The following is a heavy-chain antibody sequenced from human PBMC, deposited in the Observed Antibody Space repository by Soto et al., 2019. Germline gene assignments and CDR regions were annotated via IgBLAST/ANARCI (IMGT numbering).Heavy chain of an antibody. J-gene: IGHJ6*02. CDR1: GGTLSIYA. CDR3: ARGLYCSGGSCYRERPAMDV. V-gene: IGHV1-69*13. Sequence: GASLKVSCKASGGTLSIYAISWVRQAHGQGLEWMGGIIPIFGTANYAQKFQGRVTITADESTSTAYMELSSLRSEDTAVYYCARGLYCSGGSCYRERPAMDVWGQGTTVTVSS. D-gene: IGHD2-15*01. CDR2: IIPIFGTA.